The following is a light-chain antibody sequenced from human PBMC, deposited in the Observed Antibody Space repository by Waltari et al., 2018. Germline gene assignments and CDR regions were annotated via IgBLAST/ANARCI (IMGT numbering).Light chain of an antibody. J-gene: IGLJ2*01. CDR3: SSYAGRNNLV. Sequence: QSALTQPPSASGSPGQSVTISCPGTSSDVGSYNYVSWYQQHPGNAPKHMIYEVSKRPSGVTARVSGSKSGNTACLTVPGLQAEDETDYYCSSYAGRNNLVFGGGTKLTVL. CDR2: EVS. CDR1: SSDVGSYNY. V-gene: IGLV2-8*01.